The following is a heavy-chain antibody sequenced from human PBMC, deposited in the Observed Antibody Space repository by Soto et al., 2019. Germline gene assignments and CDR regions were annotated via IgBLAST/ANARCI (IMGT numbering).Heavy chain of an antibody. V-gene: IGHV3-23*01. D-gene: IGHD3-10*01. CDR2: ISDSSTTT. Sequence: GGSLRLSCEASGFTFSTYAMNWVRQAPGKGLEWVSGISDSSTTTYYSDSVKGRFTISGDNSKRMLYMQMNSLRPEDTAVYYCARRGYFD. J-gene: IGHJ2*01. CDR3: ARRGYFD. CDR1: GFTFSTYA.